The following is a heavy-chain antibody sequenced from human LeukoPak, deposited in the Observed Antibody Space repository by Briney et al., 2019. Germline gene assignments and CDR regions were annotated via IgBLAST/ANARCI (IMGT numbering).Heavy chain of an antibody. CDR1: GYTSTGYY. Sequence: GASVKVSCKASGYTSTGYYMHWVRQAPGQGLEWMGWINPNSGGTNYAQKFQGRVTMTRDTSISTAYMELSRLRSNDTAVYYCARDPTDFSSGWSTPDYWGQGTLVTVSS. J-gene: IGHJ4*02. V-gene: IGHV1-2*02. D-gene: IGHD6-19*01. CDR2: INPNSGGT. CDR3: ARDPTDFSSGWSTPDY.